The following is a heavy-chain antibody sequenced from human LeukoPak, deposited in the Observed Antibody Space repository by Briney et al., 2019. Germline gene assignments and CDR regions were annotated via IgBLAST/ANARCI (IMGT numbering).Heavy chain of an antibody. J-gene: IGHJ4*02. CDR2: VHASGHT. CDR1: GGSISGYY. Sequence: PSETLSLTCSVSGGSISGYYWSWIRQSAEKGLEWIGRVHASGHTNYNPSLKSRVSMSVDPSKTQFSLRLTSVTAADTAVFYCARDLCADPCYGKRFFFDYWGQGILVTVSS. D-gene: IGHD2-2*01. CDR3: ARDLCADPCYGKRFFFDY. V-gene: IGHV4-4*07.